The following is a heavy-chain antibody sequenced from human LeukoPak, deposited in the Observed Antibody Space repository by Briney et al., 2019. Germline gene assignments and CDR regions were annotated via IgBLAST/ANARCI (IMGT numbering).Heavy chain of an antibody. CDR2: IYYSGST. D-gene: IGHD5-18*01. V-gene: IGHV4-59*12. CDR3: ARSFGYSYGLNDY. CDR1: GGSISSYY. J-gene: IGHJ4*02. Sequence: SETLSLTCTVSGGSISSYYWSWIRQPPGKGLEWIGYIYYSGSTYYNPSLKSRVTISVDTSKNQFSLKLSSVTAADTAVYYCARSFGYSYGLNDYWGQGTLVTVSS.